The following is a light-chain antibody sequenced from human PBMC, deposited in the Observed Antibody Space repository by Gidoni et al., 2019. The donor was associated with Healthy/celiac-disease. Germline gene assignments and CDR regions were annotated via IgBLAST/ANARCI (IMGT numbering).Light chain of an antibody. Sequence: DIQLTQSPSSLSASVGDRVTIPCRASQSMSSYLIWYQQKPGKAPKLLIYAASSLQSGVPSRFSGSGSGTDFTLTISSLQPEDFATYYCQQSYSTPVAFGQGTKVEIK. V-gene: IGKV1-39*01. CDR3: QQSYSTPVA. CDR1: QSMSSY. J-gene: IGKJ1*01. CDR2: AAS.